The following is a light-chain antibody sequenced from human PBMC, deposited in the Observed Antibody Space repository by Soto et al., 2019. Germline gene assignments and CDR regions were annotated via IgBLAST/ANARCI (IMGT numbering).Light chain of an antibody. CDR2: DVS. J-gene: IGLJ3*02. CDR1: SSDVGGYDH. Sequence: QSALTQPASVSGSPGQSITISCTGTSSDVGGYDHVSWYQQHPGKAPKLIIYDVSIRPSGVSNRFSGSKSGNTASLAVSGLQAEDEPDYYCSSYTSKDTLVFGGGTKLTVL. CDR3: SSYTSKDTLV. V-gene: IGLV2-14*03.